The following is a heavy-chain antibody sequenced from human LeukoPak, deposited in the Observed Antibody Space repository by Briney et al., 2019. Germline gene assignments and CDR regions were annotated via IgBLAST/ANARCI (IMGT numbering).Heavy chain of an antibody. J-gene: IGHJ5*02. CDR2: ISSSSSYI. V-gene: IGHV3-21*01. D-gene: IGHD1-14*01. CDR1: GFIFSSYG. Sequence: GGSLRLSCAASGFIFSSYGMNWVRQAPGKGLEWVSSISSSSSYIYYADSVKGRFTISRDNAKNSLYLQMNSLRAEDTAVYYCARDRLITSSTPNWFDPWGQGTLVTVSS. CDR3: ARDRLITSSTPNWFDP.